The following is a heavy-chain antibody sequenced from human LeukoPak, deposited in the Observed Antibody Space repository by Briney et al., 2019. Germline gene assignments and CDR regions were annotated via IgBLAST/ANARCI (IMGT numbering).Heavy chain of an antibody. D-gene: IGHD6-6*01. V-gene: IGHV4-59*12. CDR2: IYYSGGT. CDR1: GGSISSYY. CDR3: ARDTIATRRMDV. J-gene: IGHJ6*04. Sequence: SETLSLTCTVSGGSISSYYWSWIRQPPGKGLEWIGYIYYSGGTNYNPSLKSRVTMSVDTSKNQFSLKLSSVTAADTAVYYCARDTIATRRMDVWGKGITVTVSS.